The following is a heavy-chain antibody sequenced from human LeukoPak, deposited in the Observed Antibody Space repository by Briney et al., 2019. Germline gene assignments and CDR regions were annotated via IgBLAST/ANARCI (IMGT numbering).Heavy chain of an antibody. D-gene: IGHD6-6*01. J-gene: IGHJ4*02. Sequence: SQTLSLTCTVSGGSISSGSYYWSWIRQPAGKGLEWIGRIYTSGSTNYNPSLKSRVTISVDTSKNQFSLKLSSVTAADTAVYYCARVAARTYLDYWGQGTLVTVSS. CDR3: ARVAARTYLDY. V-gene: IGHV4-61*02. CDR1: GGSISSGSYY. CDR2: IYTSGST.